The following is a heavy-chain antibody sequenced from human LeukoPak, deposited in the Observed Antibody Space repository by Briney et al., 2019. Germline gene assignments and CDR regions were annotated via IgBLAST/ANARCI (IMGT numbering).Heavy chain of an antibody. D-gene: IGHD3-22*01. CDR3: ARASDSSGYCLDY. J-gene: IGHJ4*02. V-gene: IGHV4-31*03. Sequence: SQTLSLTCTVSGGSISSGGYYWSWIRQHPGKGLEWIGYIYYSGSTYYNPSLKSRVTISVDTSKNQFSLKLSSVTAADTAVYYCARASDSSGYCLDYWGQGTLVTVSS. CDR2: IYYSGST. CDR1: GGSISSGGYY.